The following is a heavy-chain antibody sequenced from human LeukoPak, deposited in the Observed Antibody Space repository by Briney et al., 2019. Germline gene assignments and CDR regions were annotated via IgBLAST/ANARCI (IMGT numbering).Heavy chain of an antibody. V-gene: IGHV1-3*04. CDR1: GYTFSSYV. CDR2: TNTGNGNT. J-gene: IGHJ5*02. D-gene: IGHD6-19*01. CDR3: ARDYSGWSNYFGP. Sequence: ASVKVSCKASGYTFSSYVMHWVRQAPGQRLEWMGWTNTGNGNTQYSQKFQGRITITRDTSATTAYMELSSLRSEDTAVYYCARDYSGWSNYFGPWGQGTLVTVSS.